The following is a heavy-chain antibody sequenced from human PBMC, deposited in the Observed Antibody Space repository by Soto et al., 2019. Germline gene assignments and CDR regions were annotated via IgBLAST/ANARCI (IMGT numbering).Heavy chain of an antibody. Sequence: ASVKVSCKASGYTFTSYAVAWVRQAPGQGLEWMGWISPYNGKTDYVQKIQGRVTMNTDTSTNTAYVELRSLRSDDTAVYFCARVSGNFWSGYYNFDYWGQGTPVTVSS. CDR1: GYTFTSYA. D-gene: IGHD3-3*01. CDR2: ISPYNGKT. J-gene: IGHJ4*02. CDR3: ARVSGNFWSGYYNFDY. V-gene: IGHV1-18*01.